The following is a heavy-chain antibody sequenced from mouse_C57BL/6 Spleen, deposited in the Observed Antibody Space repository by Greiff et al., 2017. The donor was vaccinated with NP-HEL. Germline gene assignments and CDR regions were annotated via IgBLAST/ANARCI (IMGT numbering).Heavy chain of an antibody. V-gene: IGHV1-26*01. CDR1: GYTFTDYY. CDR2: INPNNGGT. Sequence: EVQLQQSGPELVKPGASVKISCKASGYTFTDYYMNWVKQSHGKSLEWIGDINPNNGGTSYNQKFKGKATLTVDKSSSTAYMELRSLTSEDSAVYYCANYGSSYEAYWGQGTLVTVSA. D-gene: IGHD1-1*01. J-gene: IGHJ3*01. CDR3: ANYGSSYEAY.